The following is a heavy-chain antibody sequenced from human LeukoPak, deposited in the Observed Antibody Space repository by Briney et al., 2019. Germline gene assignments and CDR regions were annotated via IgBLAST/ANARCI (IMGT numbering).Heavy chain of an antibody. Sequence: SETLSLTCTVSGGSISSGSYYWSWIRQPPGKGLEWIGEINHSGSTNYNPSLKSRVTISVDTSKNQFSLKLSSVTAADTAVYYCARGHAAWLARPKHFDYWGQGTLVTVSS. J-gene: IGHJ4*02. CDR1: GGSISSGSYY. D-gene: IGHD6-19*01. CDR3: ARGHAAWLARPKHFDY. CDR2: INHSGST. V-gene: IGHV4-39*07.